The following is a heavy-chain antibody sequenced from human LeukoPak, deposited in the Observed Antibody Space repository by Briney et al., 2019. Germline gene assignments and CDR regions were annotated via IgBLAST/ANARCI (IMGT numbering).Heavy chain of an antibody. Sequence: GGSLRLSCAASGFTLSSYGMHWVRQAPGKGLEWVAFIRYDASNKYYADSVKGRFTISRDNSKNTLYLQMNSLRAEDTAVYYCAKRSIDYSNYVDYWGQGTLVTVSS. V-gene: IGHV3-30*02. CDR2: IRYDASNK. D-gene: IGHD4-11*01. CDR1: GFTLSSYG. CDR3: AKRSIDYSNYVDY. J-gene: IGHJ4*02.